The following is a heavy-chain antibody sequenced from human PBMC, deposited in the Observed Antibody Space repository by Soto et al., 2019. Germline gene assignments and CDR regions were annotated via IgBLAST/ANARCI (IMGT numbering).Heavy chain of an antibody. Sequence: SETLSLTCTVSGGSISSYYWSWIRQPPGKGLEWIGYIYYSGGTNYNPSLKSRVTISVDTSKNQFSLKLSSVTAADTAVYYCAREGGDSSFSGPNDAFDIWGQGTMGTVPS. J-gene: IGHJ3*02. V-gene: IGHV4-59*01. CDR3: AREGGDSSFSGPNDAFDI. CDR1: GGSISSYY. CDR2: IYYSGGT. D-gene: IGHD6-13*01.